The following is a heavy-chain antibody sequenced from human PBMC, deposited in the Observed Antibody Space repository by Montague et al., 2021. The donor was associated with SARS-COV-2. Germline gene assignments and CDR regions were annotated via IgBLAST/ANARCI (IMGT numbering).Heavy chain of an antibody. CDR3: AIHRRRGPAALDWFDL. CDR1: GDSINSRYYY. D-gene: IGHD2-15*01. J-gene: IGHJ5*02. CDR2: INYSGST. Sequence: SETLSLTCSVSGDSINSRYYYCGWVRQPPGKGLEWIGSINYSGSTYYNPSLKSRVTISVDTSKNHFSLKLNSVAAADTAVYFCAIHRRRGPAALDWFDLWGQGTLVTVSS. V-gene: IGHV4-39*01.